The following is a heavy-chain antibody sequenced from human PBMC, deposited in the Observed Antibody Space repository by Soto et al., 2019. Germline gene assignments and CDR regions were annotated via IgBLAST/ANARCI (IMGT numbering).Heavy chain of an antibody. CDR2: IYTGGNT. CDR3: ARDYYYGSGNYYRADYYHYGMDV. V-gene: IGHV3-53*01. Sequence: LRLSCAASGFTVTSYYMSWVRQAPGKGLEWVSLIYTGGNTNYADSVKGRFTISRDNSKNTLYLQMNSLRAEDTAVYYCARDYYYGSGNYYRADYYHYGMDVWGQGTTVTVSS. J-gene: IGHJ6*02. CDR1: GFTVTSYY. D-gene: IGHD3-10*01.